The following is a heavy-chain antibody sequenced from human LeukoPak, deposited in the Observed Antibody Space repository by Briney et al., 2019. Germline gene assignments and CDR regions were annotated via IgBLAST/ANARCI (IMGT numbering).Heavy chain of an antibody. D-gene: IGHD3-9*01. CDR3: ARGRVELRYFDWTGPYYGMDV. CDR1: GYTFTSYY. J-gene: IGHJ6*02. CDR2: INPSGGST. V-gene: IGHV1-46*01. Sequence: ASAKVSCKASGYTFTSYYMHWVRQAPGQGLEWMGIINPSGGSTSYAQKFQGRVTMTRDTSTSTVYMELSSLRSEDTAVYYCARGRVELRYFDWTGPYYGMDVWGQGTTVTVSS.